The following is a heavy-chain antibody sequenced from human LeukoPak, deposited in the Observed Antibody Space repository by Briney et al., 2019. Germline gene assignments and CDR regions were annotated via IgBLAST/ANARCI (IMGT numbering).Heavy chain of an antibody. CDR1: GGSISSSSYY. J-gene: IGHJ3*02. CDR2: IYYSGST. CDR3: ARLGSGHAFDI. D-gene: IGHD1-26*01. V-gene: IGHV4-39*01. Sequence: SETLSLTCTVSGGSISSSSYYWGWIRQPPGKGLEWIGSIYYSGSTYYNPPLKSRVTISVDTSKNQFSLKLSSVTAADTAVYYCARLGSGHAFDIWGQGTMVTVSS.